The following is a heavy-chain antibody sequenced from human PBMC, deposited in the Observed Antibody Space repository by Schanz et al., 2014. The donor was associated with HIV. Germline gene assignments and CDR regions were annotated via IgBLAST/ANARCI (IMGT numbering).Heavy chain of an antibody. J-gene: IGHJ4*02. CDR3: ARDSGPGSY. D-gene: IGHD3-10*01. CDR1: GFTFSRYW. V-gene: IGHV3-7*01. Sequence: EVQLVDSGGGLVQPGGSLRLSCAASGFTFSRYWMNWVRQAPGKGLEWVASIKQDGGEKHYVASVKGRFTISRDNVKNSLYLQMSSLRAEDTAVYYCARDSGPGSYWGQGTLVTVSS. CDR2: IKQDGGEK.